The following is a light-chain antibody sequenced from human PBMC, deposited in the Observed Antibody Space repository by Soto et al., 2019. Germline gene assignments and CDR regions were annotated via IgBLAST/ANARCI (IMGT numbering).Light chain of an antibody. CDR1: QSVSSY. V-gene: IGKV3-11*01. Sequence: EIVLTQSPATLSLSPGARATLSCRASQSVSSYLAWYQQKPGQAPRLLMYEASNRATGIPARFSGGGSGTDCTITISSLEPEDGEVYDGQQRSDWPWTFGQGTKVDIK. CDR2: EAS. J-gene: IGKJ1*01. CDR3: QQRSDWPWT.